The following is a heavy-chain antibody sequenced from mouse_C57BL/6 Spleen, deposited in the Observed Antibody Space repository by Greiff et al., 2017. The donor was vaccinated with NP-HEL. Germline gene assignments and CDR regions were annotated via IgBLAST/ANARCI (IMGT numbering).Heavy chain of an antibody. V-gene: IGHV1-64*01. CDR2: IHPNSGST. CDR3: ARDYYGSSYGD. J-gene: IGHJ2*01. Sequence: QVQLQQSGAELVKPGASVKLSCKASGYTFTSYWMHWVKQRPGQGLEWIGMIHPNSGSTNYNEKFKSKATLTVDKSSSTAYMQLSSLTSEDSAVYYCARDYYGSSYGDWGQGTTLTVSS. D-gene: IGHD1-1*01. CDR1: GYTFTSYW.